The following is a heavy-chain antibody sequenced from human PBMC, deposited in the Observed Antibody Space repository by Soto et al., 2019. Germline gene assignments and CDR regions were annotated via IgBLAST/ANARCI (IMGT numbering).Heavy chain of an antibody. D-gene: IGHD2-21*02. CDR2: ISYDGSNK. CDR3: AKQGVGDPGVLVY. V-gene: IGHV3-30*18. CDR1: GFTFSSYG. Sequence: LRLSCAASGFTFSSYGMHWVRQAPGKGLEWVAVISYDGSNKYYADSVKGRSTISRDNSKNTLYLQMNSLRAEDTAVYYCAKQGVGDPGVLVYWGQGTLVTVSS. J-gene: IGHJ4*02.